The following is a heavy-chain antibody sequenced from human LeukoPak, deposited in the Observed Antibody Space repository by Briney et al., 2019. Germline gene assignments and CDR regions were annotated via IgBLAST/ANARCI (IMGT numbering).Heavy chain of an antibody. V-gene: IGHV3-23*01. CDR3: AKDYHGGWYVWADYPRFFDI. D-gene: IGHD6-19*01. CDR2: ISGSGGST. Sequence: PGGSLRLSCAASGFTFSSYAMSWVRQAPGKGLEWVSAISGSGGSTYYADSVKGRFTISRDNSKNTLYLQMNSLRAEDTAVYYCAKDYHGGWYVWADYPRFFDIWGQGTMVTVSS. CDR1: GFTFSSYA. J-gene: IGHJ3*02.